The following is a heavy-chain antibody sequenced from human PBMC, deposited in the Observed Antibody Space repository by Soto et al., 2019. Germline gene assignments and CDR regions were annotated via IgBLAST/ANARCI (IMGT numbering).Heavy chain of an antibody. V-gene: IGHV3-33*01. J-gene: IGHJ4*02. CDR2: IWYDGSNK. CDR1: GFTFSSYG. D-gene: IGHD2-2*01. CDR3: ASAGSIVVVPAAMNY. Sequence: GGSLRLSCAASGFTFSSYGMHWVRQAPGKGLEWVAVIWYDGSNKYYADSVKGRFTISRDNSKNTLYLQMNSLRAEDTAVYYCASAGSIVVVPAAMNYWGQGTLVTVSS.